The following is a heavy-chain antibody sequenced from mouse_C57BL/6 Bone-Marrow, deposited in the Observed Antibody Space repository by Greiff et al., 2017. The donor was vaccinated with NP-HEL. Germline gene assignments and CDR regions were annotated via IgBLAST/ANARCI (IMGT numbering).Heavy chain of an antibody. Sequence: QVQLQQPGAELVKPGASVKMSCKASGYTFTSYWITWVKQRPGQGLEWIGDIYPGSGSTNDNEKFKSKATLTVDTSSSTAYMQLSSLTSEDSAVYYCASTHYYGSSHWYFDVWGTGTTVTVSS. CDR3: ASTHYYGSSHWYFDV. CDR1: GYTFTSYW. CDR2: IYPGSGST. V-gene: IGHV1-55*01. J-gene: IGHJ1*03. D-gene: IGHD1-1*01.